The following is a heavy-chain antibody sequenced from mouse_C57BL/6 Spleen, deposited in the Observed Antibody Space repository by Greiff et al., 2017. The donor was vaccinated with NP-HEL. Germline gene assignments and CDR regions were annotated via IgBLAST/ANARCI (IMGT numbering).Heavy chain of an antibody. J-gene: IGHJ4*01. Sequence: VQLQQSGPELVKPGASVKISCKASGYSFTDYNMNWVKQSNGKSLEWIGVINPNYGTTSYNQKFKGKATLSVDQSSSTAYMQLNSLTSEDSAVYYCARSTAQATSYAMDYWGQGTSVTVSS. CDR2: INPNYGTT. CDR1: GYSFTDYN. CDR3: ARSTAQATSYAMDY. D-gene: IGHD3-2*02. V-gene: IGHV1-39*01.